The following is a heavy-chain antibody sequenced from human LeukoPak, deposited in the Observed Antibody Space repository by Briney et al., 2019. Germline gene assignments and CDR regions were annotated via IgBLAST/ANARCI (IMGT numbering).Heavy chain of an antibody. V-gene: IGHV4-59*01. CDR2: IYYSGST. Sequence: SETLSLTCTVSGGSISSYYWSWIRQPPGKGLEWIGYIYYSGSTNYNPSLKSRVTISVDTSKNQFSLKLSSVTAADTAVYYCASLGTVTTGYYFDYWGQGTLVTVSS. CDR3: ASLGTVTTGYYFDY. D-gene: IGHD4-17*01. J-gene: IGHJ4*02. CDR1: GGSISSYY.